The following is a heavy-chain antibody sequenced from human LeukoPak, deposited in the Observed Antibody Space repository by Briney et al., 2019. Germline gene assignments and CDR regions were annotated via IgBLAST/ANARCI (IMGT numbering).Heavy chain of an antibody. V-gene: IGHV3-30*02. D-gene: IGHD2-2*01. CDR2: IRYDGSNK. J-gene: IGHJ6*03. CDR1: GFTFSIYG. Sequence: GGSLRLSCAASGFTFSIYGMHWVRQAPGKGLEWVAFIRYDGSNKYYADSVKGRFTISRDNSKNTLYLQMNSLRAEDTAVYYCGKGGVVPAAAIYYYYYMDVWGKGTTVTVSS. CDR3: GKGGVVPAAAIYYYYYMDV.